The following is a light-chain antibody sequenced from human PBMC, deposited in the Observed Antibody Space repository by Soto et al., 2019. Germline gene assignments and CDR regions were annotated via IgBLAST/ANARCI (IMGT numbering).Light chain of an antibody. CDR3: QSFDSDWSVV. CDR1: SSNIGAGKD. J-gene: IGLJ3*02. V-gene: IGLV1-40*01. CDR2: GSN. Sequence: QSVLTQAPSVSGAPGQRVTIYCTGSSSNIGAGKDVPWYQQLPGTAPKLLIYGSNNRPSGVPDRFSVSKSGTSASLAITGLQAEDEADYYCQSFDSDWSVVFGGGTKLTVL.